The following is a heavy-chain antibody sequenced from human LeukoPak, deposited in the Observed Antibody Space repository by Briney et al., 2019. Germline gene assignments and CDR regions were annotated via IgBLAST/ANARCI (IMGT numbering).Heavy chain of an antibody. J-gene: IGHJ4*02. D-gene: IGHD6-19*01. CDR2: IYYSGST. CDR3: ARRAVAGTPYYFDY. V-gene: IGHV4-59*08. Sequence: PSETLSLTCTVSGGSISSYYWSWIPQPPGKGLEWFGYIYYSGSTNYNPSLKSRVTISVDTSKNQFSLKLSSVTAADTAVYYCARRAVAGTPYYFDYWGQGTLVTVSS. CDR1: GGSISSYY.